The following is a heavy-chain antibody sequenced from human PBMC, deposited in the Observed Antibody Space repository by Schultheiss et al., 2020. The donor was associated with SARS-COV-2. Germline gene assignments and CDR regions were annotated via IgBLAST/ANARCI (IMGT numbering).Heavy chain of an antibody. D-gene: IGHD5-18*01. CDR2: IYYSGST. J-gene: IGHJ4*01. CDR3: ARDISGYGRFDY. CDR1: GGSISNYY. V-gene: IGHV4-59*01. Sequence: SETLSLTCTVSGGSISNYYWSWIRQPPGKGLEWIGNIYYSGSTNYNPSLKSRVTISVDTPKNQFSLKVRSVTAADTAVYYCARDISGYGRFDYWGHGTLVTVSS.